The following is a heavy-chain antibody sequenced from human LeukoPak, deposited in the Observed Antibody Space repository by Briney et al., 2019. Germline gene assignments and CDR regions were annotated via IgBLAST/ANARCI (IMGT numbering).Heavy chain of an antibody. CDR3: ARGGFGLGSYSDY. D-gene: IGHD3-10*01. J-gene: IGHJ4*02. Sequence: GASVKVSCKASGYTFTSYDINWVRQATGQGLEWMGWMNPNSGDTGYVQKLQARVTMTRDTSISTAYMELSGLRSEDTAVYYCARGGFGLGSYSDYWGQGTLVTVSS. CDR1: GYTFTSYD. CDR2: MNPNSGDT. V-gene: IGHV1-8*01.